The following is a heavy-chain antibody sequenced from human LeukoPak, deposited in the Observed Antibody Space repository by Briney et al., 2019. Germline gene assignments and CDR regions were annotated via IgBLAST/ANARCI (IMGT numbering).Heavy chain of an antibody. CDR3: ARTRRGIAAAGTNWFDP. CDR1: GYSFTSYW. D-gene: IGHD6-13*01. Sequence: GESLKISCKGSGYSFTSYWIGWVRQMPGKGLKGLGLIYPGDSDTRYSPSFQGQVTISADKSISTAYLQWSSLKASDTAMYYCARTRRGIAAAGTNWFDPWGQGTLVTVSS. J-gene: IGHJ5*02. CDR2: IYPGDSDT. V-gene: IGHV5-51*03.